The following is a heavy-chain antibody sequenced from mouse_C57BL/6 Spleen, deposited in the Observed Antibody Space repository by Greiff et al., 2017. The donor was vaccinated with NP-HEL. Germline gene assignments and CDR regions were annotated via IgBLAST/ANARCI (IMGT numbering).Heavy chain of an antibody. J-gene: IGHJ4*01. CDR3: ARQPENAIDY. CDR2: ISGGGGNT. V-gene: IGHV5-9*01. CDR1: GFTFSSYT. Sequence: DVKLVESGGGLVKPGGSLKLSCAASGFTFSSYTMSWVRQTPEKRLEWVATISGGGGNTYYPDSVKGRFTISRDNAKNTLYLQMSSLRSEDTSLYYCARQPENAIDYWGQGTSVTVSS.